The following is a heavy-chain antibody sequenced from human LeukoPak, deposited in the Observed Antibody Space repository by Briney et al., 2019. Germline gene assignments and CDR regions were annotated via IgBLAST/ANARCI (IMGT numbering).Heavy chain of an antibody. CDR3: ARGLLGYYYDSSGYSAAFDI. CDR2: IIPIFGTA. Sequence: SVKVSCKASGGTFSSYAISWVRQAPGQGVEWMGGIIPIFGTANYAQKLQGRVTITTDESKRTAYMEVGSLRSEDTAVYYCARGLLGYYYDSSGYSAAFDIWGQGTMVTVSS. J-gene: IGHJ3*02. D-gene: IGHD3-22*01. CDR1: GGTFSSYA. V-gene: IGHV1-69*05.